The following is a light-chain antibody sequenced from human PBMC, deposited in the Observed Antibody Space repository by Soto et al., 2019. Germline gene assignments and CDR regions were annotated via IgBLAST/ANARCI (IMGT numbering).Light chain of an antibody. CDR1: KSVFASSTNKTT. V-gene: IGKV4-1*01. Sequence: IVLTKSQASLVVSLGERATITCKSTKSVFASSTNKTTLAWYQQKPGQPPRLLISWASTRESGVPDRFSGSGSGTDFTLTISSLQAEDVAVYYCQHYFSIPYTFGQGTKLEIK. CDR3: QHYFSIPYT. J-gene: IGKJ2*01. CDR2: WAS.